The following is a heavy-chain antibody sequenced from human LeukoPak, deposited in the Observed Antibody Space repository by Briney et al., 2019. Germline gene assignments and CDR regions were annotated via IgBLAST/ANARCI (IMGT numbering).Heavy chain of an antibody. CDR3: AREAYCGGDCYLDAFDI. D-gene: IGHD2-21*02. V-gene: IGHV5-51*01. J-gene: IGHJ3*02. CDR1: GYSFTSYW. CDR2: IYPGDSDT. Sequence: GESLKISCKGSGYSFTSYWIGWVRQMPGKGLEWMGIIYPGDSDTRYSPSFQGQVTISADKSISTAYLQWSSLKASDTAMYYCAREAYCGGDCYLDAFDIWCQGTMVTVSS.